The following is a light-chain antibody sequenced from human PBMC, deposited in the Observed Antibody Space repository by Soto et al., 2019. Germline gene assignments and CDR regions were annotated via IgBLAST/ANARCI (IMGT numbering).Light chain of an antibody. CDR3: QQYGSSLRT. V-gene: IGKV3-20*01. CDR1: QCVSSSY. CDR2: GAS. J-gene: IGKJ1*01. Sequence: EIVLTQSPGTLSLSPGERATLSCRASQCVSSSYLAWYQQKPGQAPRLLIYGASSRATGIPDRFSGSGSGPDFTLTISRLEPEDFAVYYCQQYGSSLRTLGQGTKVDTK.